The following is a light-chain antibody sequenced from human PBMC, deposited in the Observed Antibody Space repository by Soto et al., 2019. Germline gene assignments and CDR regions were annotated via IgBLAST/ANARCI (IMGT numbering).Light chain of an antibody. Sequence: QSVLTQPASVSGSPGQSITISCTGTSSDVGSYNLVSWYQQHPGKAPKLIISEGSERPSGVSTRLSGSKSGNTASLTISGLQAEDEADYYCCSFARGSSYVFGTGTKVTVL. V-gene: IGLV2-23*01. CDR1: SSDVGSYNL. CDR3: CSFARGSSYV. J-gene: IGLJ1*01. CDR2: EGS.